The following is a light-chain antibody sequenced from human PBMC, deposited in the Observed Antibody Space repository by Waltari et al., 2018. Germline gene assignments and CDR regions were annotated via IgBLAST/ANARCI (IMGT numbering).Light chain of an antibody. Sequence: SYVLTQPPSVSVAPGKTARITCGGNNIGSKSVHWYQQKPGQAPVLVIYYDSDRPSGSPERFSGSNSGNTATLTISRVEAGDEADYYGQVWDSSSDHVVFGGGTKLTVL. J-gene: IGLJ2*01. CDR2: YDS. CDR3: QVWDSSSDHVV. V-gene: IGLV3-21*04. CDR1: NIGSKS.